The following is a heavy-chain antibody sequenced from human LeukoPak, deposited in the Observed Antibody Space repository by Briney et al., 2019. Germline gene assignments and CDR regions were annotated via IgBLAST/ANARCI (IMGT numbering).Heavy chain of an antibody. Sequence: PGGSLRLSCAASGFTFSSYYMAWVRQAPGKGLEWVANIKQDGSEKYYVGSVKGRFTISRDNAKNSLYLQLNSLRVEDTAVYFCAGGFGLLIESWGQGTLVTVSS. CDR2: IKQDGSEK. CDR1: GFTFSSYY. CDR3: AGGFGLLIES. V-gene: IGHV3-7*04. D-gene: IGHD3-16*01. J-gene: IGHJ4*02.